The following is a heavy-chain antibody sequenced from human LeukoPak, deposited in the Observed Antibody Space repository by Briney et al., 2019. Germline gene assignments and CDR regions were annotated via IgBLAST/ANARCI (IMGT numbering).Heavy chain of an antibody. CDR2: IKQDGSEK. J-gene: IGHJ4*02. Sequence: GGSLRLSCAASGFTFSSYWMSWVRQAPGKGLEWVANIKQDGSEKYYVDSVKGRFTISRDNAMNSLYLQMNSLRAEDTAVYYCARVADCSGGSCYSGVVYFDYWGQGTLVTVSS. CDR3: ARVADCSGGSCYSGVVYFDY. CDR1: GFTFSSYW. V-gene: IGHV3-7*01. D-gene: IGHD2-15*01.